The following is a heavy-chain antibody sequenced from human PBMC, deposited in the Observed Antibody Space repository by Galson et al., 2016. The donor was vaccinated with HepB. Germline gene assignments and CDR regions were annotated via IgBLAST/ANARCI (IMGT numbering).Heavy chain of an antibody. D-gene: IGHD3-16*01. CDR2: IYYRGSS. Sequence: TLSLTCTLSYDSISDVDHYWSWIRQPPGECLEWIGYIYYRGSSFYNPSLKSRFTISVDTSTNQFSLKLNCVTAAVTAGYYLPTTRDSYALFDFWGQGTLVTVSS. V-gene: IGHV4-30-4*01. CDR1: YDSISDVDHY. CDR3: PTTRDSYALFDF. J-gene: IGHJ4*02.